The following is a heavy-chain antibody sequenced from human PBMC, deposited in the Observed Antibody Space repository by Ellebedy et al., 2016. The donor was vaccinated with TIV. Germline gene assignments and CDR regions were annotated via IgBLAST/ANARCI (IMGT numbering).Heavy chain of an antibody. CDR3: TRLVLRTTSTRGDVFDI. Sequence: PWGSLRLSCQGSGYSFASQWISWVRQVPGKGLEWMGRIDPGDSYINYSPPFPGPVTFSTDKSISTAYLQWGSLKASETAMYYCTRLVLRTTSTRGDVFDIWGQGTMVTVSS. D-gene: IGHD5-12*01. J-gene: IGHJ3*02. CDR2: IDPGDSYI. V-gene: IGHV5-10-1*01. CDR1: GYSFASQW.